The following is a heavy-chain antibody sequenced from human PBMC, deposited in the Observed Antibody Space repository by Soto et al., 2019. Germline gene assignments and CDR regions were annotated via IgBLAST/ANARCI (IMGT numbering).Heavy chain of an antibody. CDR2: IWYDGSNK. D-gene: IGHD3-22*01. J-gene: IGHJ4*02. V-gene: IGHV3-33*01. CDR1: GFTFSSYG. Sequence: GGSLRLSCAASGFTFSSYGMHWVRQAPGKGLEWVAVIWYDGSNKYYADSVKGRFTISRDNSKNTLYLQMNSLRAEDTAVYYCARAGDYYDSSGYYDYWGQGTLVTVSS. CDR3: ARAGDYYDSSGYYDY.